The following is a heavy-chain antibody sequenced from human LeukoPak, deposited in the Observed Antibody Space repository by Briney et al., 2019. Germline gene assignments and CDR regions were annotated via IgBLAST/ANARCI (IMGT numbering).Heavy chain of an antibody. D-gene: IGHD4-17*01. J-gene: IGHJ4*02. V-gene: IGHV4-59*01. CDR3: ARDDYGDFFFDS. Sequence: SETLSLTCTVSGGSMSSYYWSWIRQPPGKGLEWIGNIYYSGSTNYNPSLKSRVTISVDMSKNQFSLRLSSMTAADTAVYYCARDDYGDFFFDSWGQGTLVTVSS. CDR1: GGSMSSYY. CDR2: IYYSGST.